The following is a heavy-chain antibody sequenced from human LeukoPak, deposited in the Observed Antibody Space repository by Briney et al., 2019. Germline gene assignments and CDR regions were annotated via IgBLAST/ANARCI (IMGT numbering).Heavy chain of an antibody. CDR2: IYYRGNT. V-gene: IGHV4-59*01. Sequence: SETLSLTCTVSGGSINNYYWSWIRQPPGKGLEWVAYIYYRGNTNYNPSHKSRVHISVDTSNNHFSLRLRSVTAADTAMCLCARSPESGWSDYWGQGAHGTVSS. CDR1: GGSINNYY. J-gene: IGHJ4*02. D-gene: IGHD6-19*01. CDR3: ARSPESGWSDY.